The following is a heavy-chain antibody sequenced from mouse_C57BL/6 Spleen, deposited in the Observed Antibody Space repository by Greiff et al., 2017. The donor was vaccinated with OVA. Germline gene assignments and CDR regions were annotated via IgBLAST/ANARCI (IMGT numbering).Heavy chain of an antibody. D-gene: IGHD1-1*01. CDR1: GYAFSSYW. J-gene: IGHJ1*03. CDR3: AGYYGSSYDWYFDV. V-gene: IGHV1-80*01. CDR2: IYPGDGDT. Sequence: QVHVKQSGAELVKPGASVKISCKASGYAFSSYWMNWVKQRPGKGLEWIGQIYPGDGDTNYNGKFKGKATLTADKSSSTAYMQLSSLTSEDSAVYFCAGYYGSSYDWYFDVWGTGTTVTVSS.